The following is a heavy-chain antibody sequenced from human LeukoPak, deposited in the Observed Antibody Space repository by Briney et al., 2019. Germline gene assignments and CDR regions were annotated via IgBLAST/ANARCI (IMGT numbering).Heavy chain of an antibody. CDR1: GGSISSGDYY. D-gene: IGHD3-16*02. Sequence: PSETLSLTCTVSGGSISSGDYYWSWIRQPPGKGLEWIGYIYYSGSTYYNPSLKSRVTISVDTSKNQFPLKLSSVTAADTAVYYCARDRYGQRIFDYWAREPWSPSPQ. V-gene: IGHV4-30-4*01. CDR2: IYYSGST. CDR3: ARDRYGQRIFDY. J-gene: IGHJ4*02.